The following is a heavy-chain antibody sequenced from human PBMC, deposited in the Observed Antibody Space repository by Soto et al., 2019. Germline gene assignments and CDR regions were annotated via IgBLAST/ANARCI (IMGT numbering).Heavy chain of an antibody. V-gene: IGHV4-34*01. CDR1: GGSFSGYY. CDR3: ARGSWFNYYFDY. CDR2: INHSGST. D-gene: IGHD6-13*01. Sequence: QVQLQQWGAGLLKPSETLSLTCAVYGGSFSGYYWSWIRQPPGKGLEWIGEINHSGSTNYNPSLKSRVTISVDTSKNQFSLKLSSVTAAATAVYYCARGSWFNYYFDYWGQGTLVTVSS. J-gene: IGHJ4*02.